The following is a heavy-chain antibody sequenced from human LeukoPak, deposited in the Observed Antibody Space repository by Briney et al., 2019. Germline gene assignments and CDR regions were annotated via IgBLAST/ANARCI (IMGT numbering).Heavy chain of an antibody. V-gene: IGHV2-70*11. CDR3: ARINVDTAMVPYFDY. CDR1: GFSLSTRGMG. J-gene: IGHJ4*02. CDR2: IDWDDDK. D-gene: IGHD5-18*01. Sequence: SGPALVKPTQTLTLTCTFSGFSLSTRGMGVSWIRQPPGKALEWLSRIDWDDDKYCSTSLKTRLTISKPASKNQVVLTMTNMDPVDTATYYCARINVDTAMVPYFDYWGQGTLVTVSS.